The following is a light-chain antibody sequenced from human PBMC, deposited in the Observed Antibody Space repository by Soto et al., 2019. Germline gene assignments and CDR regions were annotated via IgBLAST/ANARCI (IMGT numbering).Light chain of an antibody. J-gene: IGKJ2*01. CDR3: QQYYSYPRYT. V-gene: IGKV1-8*01. CDR1: QGISSY. Sequence: AIRMTQSPSSFSASTGDRVITCRASQGISSYLAWYQQKPGKAPKLLIYAASTLQSGVPSRFSGSGSGTDFTLTISCLQSEDFATYYCQQYYSYPRYTFGQGTKLEIK. CDR2: AAS.